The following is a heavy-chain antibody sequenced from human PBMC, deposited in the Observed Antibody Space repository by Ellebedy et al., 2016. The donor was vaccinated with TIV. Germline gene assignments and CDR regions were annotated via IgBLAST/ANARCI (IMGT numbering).Heavy chain of an antibody. CDR2: MNPNSGNT. D-gene: IGHD3-16*01. CDR3: ASLAAWGSDVDY. CDR1: GYTFTSYD. Sequence: ASVKVSCXASGYTFTSYDINWVRQATGQGLEWMGWMNPNSGNTGYAQKFQGRVTMTRNTSISTAYMELSSLRSEDTAVYYCASLAAWGSDVDYWGQGTLVTVSS. J-gene: IGHJ4*02. V-gene: IGHV1-8*01.